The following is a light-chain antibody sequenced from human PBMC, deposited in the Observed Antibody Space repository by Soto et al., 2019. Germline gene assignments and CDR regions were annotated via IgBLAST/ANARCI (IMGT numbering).Light chain of an antibody. J-gene: IGKJ4*01. CDR1: QTVRNNY. V-gene: IGKV3-20*01. Sequence: EFVLTQSPGTLSLSPGERATLSCRASQTVRNNYLAWYQQKPGQAPRLLIYDASSRATGIPDRFSGGGSGTDFTLTIIRLEPEDFAVYYCQQFRSYPLTFGGGTKGEIK. CDR3: QQFRSYPLT. CDR2: DAS.